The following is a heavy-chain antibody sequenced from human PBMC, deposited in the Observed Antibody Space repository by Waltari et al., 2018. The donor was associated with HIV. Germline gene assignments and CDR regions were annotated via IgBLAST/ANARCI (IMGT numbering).Heavy chain of an antibody. CDR2: IYYSGST. CDR1: GGPLNTDSYS. Sequence: LQLQESGPGLVKPSETLSLTCAVSGGPLNTDSYSLVWIRQPPGTGLEWIGSIYYSGSTFNNPSLRGRVTISVDTSKNRFSLKLSSVTAADTAVYYCARRYSTTSHPGGAGYFDHWGQGTLVTVSS. CDR3: ARRYSTTSHPGGAGYFDH. J-gene: IGHJ4*02. V-gene: IGHV4-39*02. D-gene: IGHD6-13*01.